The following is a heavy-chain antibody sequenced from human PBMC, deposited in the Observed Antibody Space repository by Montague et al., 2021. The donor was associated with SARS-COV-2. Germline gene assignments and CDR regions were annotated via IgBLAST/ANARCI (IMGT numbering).Heavy chain of an antibody. Sequence: TLSLTCTVSGGSISGDNYYWTWIRQHPGKGLEWIAYIYYTGSTYYNPSLQSRLRTLLDTSKNQFSLTLTSVTPADTAIYYCARNRGWGSRGAGYIDLWGRGTLVTVSS. D-gene: IGHD7-27*01. CDR3: ARNRGWGSRGAGYIDL. V-gene: IGHV4-31*03. CDR1: GGSISGDNYY. CDR2: IYYTGST. J-gene: IGHJ2*01.